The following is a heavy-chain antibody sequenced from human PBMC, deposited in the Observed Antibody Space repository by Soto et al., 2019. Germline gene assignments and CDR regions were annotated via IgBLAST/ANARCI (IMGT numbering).Heavy chain of an antibody. CDR1: GGSISSYY. J-gene: IGHJ4*02. Sequence: SETLSLTCTVSGGSISSYYWSWIRQPPGKGLEWIGYIYYSGSTNYNPSLKSRVTISVDTSKNQFSLKLSSVTAADTAVYYCARGYCSGGSCSRALAYWGQGTLVTVSS. CDR2: IYYSGST. D-gene: IGHD2-15*01. CDR3: ARGYCSGGSCSRALAY. V-gene: IGHV4-59*01.